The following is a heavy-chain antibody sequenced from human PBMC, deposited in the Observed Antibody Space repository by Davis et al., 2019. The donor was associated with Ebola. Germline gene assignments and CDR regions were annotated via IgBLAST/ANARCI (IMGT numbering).Heavy chain of an antibody. Sequence: GESLKISCAASGFTFSSYWMSWVRQAPGKGLEWVSVIYSGGSTYYADSVKGRFTISRDNSKNTLYLQMNSLRAEDTAVYYCARDLLWSSFDYWGQGTLVTVSS. V-gene: IGHV3-66*01. D-gene: IGHD3-10*01. CDR2: IYSGGST. CDR3: ARDLLWSSFDY. CDR1: GFTFSSYW. J-gene: IGHJ4*02.